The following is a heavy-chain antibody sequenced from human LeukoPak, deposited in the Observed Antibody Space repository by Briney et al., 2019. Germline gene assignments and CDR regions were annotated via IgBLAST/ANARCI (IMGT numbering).Heavy chain of an antibody. V-gene: IGHV1-69*13. CDR2: IIPIFVTA. J-gene: IGHJ4*02. CDR1: GGTFSSYA. D-gene: IGHD6-19*01. Sequence: SVKVSCKASGGTFSSYAISWVRHAPRQGLEWMGGIIPIFVTANYAQKFQGRVTITADESTSTAYMELSSMRCEDTAVYYCATPSGAVAGTYYFDYWGQGTLVTVSS. CDR3: ATPSGAVAGTYYFDY.